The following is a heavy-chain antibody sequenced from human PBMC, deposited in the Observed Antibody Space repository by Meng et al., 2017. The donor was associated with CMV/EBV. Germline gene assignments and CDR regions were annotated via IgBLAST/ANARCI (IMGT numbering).Heavy chain of an antibody. V-gene: IGHV3-9*01. Sequence: GGSLRLSCAASGFRFDDYGMHWVRLPPGKGLEWVSGISWDSSNIDYADSVKGRFTISRDNAKNSLYPQMNSLRLEDTASYFCVRAMGLGFYYYGMDVWGQGTTVTVSS. CDR2: ISWDSSNI. J-gene: IGHJ6*02. CDR3: VRAMGLGFYYYGMDV. CDR1: GFRFDDYG. D-gene: IGHD3-16*01.